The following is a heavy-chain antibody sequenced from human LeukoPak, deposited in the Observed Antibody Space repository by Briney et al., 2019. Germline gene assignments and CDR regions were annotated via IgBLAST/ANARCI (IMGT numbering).Heavy chain of an antibody. Sequence: GGSLRLSCAASGFTVSDNYMSWVRQAPGKGLEWVSVIYSGGSIYYTDSVEGRFTISRHNSKNTLYLQMNSLRTEDTAVYYCARGSRFDYWGQGTLVTVSS. CDR3: ARGSRFDY. J-gene: IGHJ4*02. CDR1: GFTVSDNY. D-gene: IGHD5/OR15-5a*01. V-gene: IGHV3-53*04. CDR2: IYSGGSI.